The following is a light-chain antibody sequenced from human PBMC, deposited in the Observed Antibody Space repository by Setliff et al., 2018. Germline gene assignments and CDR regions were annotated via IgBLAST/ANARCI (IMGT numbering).Light chain of an antibody. J-gene: IGLJ2*01. CDR1: ISNIGKNS. CDR2: DNH. Sequence: QSALTQPPSVSAAPGQKVTISCSGSISNIGKNSVSWYQLFPGRAPQLVLYDNHQRPSGIPDRFSGSKSGTSATLDITGLQTGDEADYYCGAWDNSLNFGLFGGGTKVTVL. V-gene: IGLV1-51*01. CDR3: GAWDNSLNFGL.